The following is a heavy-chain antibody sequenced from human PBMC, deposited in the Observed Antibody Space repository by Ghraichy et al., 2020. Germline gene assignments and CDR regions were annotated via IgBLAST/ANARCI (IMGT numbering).Heavy chain of an antibody. CDR1: GFTFSSYW. V-gene: IGHV3-7*01. J-gene: IGHJ4*02. CDR3: ARDPPPDGDYVDY. Sequence: GGSLRLSCAASGFTFSSYWMSWVRQAPGKGLEWVANIKQDGSEKYYVDSVKGRFTISRDNAKNSLYLQMNSLRAEDTAVYYCARDPPPDGDYVDYWGQGTLVTVSS. CDR2: IKQDGSEK. D-gene: IGHD4-17*01.